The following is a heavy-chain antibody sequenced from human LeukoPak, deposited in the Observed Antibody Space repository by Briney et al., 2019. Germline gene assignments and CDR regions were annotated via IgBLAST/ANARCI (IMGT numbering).Heavy chain of an antibody. D-gene: IGHD3-10*01. V-gene: IGHV4-34*01. J-gene: IGHJ5*02. Sequence: SETLSLTCAVYGGSFSGYYWSWIRQPPGKGLEWIGEINHSGSTNYNPSLKRRVTISVETSKNKFSLKVSSVTAADTAVYYCARGQVWVRGALGWFDPWGQGTLVTVSS. CDR1: GGSFSGYY. CDR3: ARGQVWVRGALGWFDP. CDR2: INHSGST.